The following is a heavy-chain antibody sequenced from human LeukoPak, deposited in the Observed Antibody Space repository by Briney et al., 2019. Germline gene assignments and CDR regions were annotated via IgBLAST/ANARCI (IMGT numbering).Heavy chain of an antibody. J-gene: IGHJ4*02. CDR2: ISSSGSTI. CDR3: ARRTDYQIDY. CDR1: GFTFSSYE. D-gene: IGHD4-11*01. Sequence: GGSLRLSCAASGFTFSSYEMNWVRQAPGKGLEWVSYISSSGSTIYYADSVKGRFTISRDNAKNSLYLQMNSLRAEDTAVYYCARRTDYQIDYWGQGTLVTVSS. V-gene: IGHV3-48*03.